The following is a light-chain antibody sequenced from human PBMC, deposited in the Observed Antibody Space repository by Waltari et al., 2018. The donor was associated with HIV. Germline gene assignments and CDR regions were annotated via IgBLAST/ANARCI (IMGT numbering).Light chain of an antibody. CDR3: GTWDYSLTAWV. CDR1: NSNIASNY. J-gene: IGLJ3*02. V-gene: IGLV1-51*01. Sequence: QSVLTQPPSVSAAPGQKVTISCSGSNSNIASNYVSWYQQFPGAGPKLLIYDNTRRPSGIPDRFSGSKSGTSATLAITGLQTGDDADYYCGTWDYSLTAWVFGGGTKVTVL. CDR2: DNT.